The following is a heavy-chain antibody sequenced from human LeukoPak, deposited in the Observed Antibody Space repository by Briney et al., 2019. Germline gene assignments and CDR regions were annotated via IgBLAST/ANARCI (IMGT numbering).Heavy chain of an antibody. J-gene: IGHJ5*01. CDR2: INSDGSST. V-gene: IGHV3-74*01. CDR1: GFPFSSYW. Sequence: GGSLRLSCAASGFPFSSYWMHWVRQAPGKGLLCVSRINSDGSSTIYADSVKGRFTISRDNAKNTLYLQMNSLRAEDTAVYYCARGVVGARFDSWGREPWSPSPQ. D-gene: IGHD1-26*01. CDR3: ARGVVGARFDS.